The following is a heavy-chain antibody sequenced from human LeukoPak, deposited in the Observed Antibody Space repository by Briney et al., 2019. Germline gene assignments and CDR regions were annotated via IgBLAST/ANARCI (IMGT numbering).Heavy chain of an antibody. CDR1: GGSISSSSYY. Sequence: SETLSLTCTVSGGSISSSSYYWGWIRQSPGKGLEWIGSIYYSGSTYYNPSLKSRVTISVDTSKNQFSLKLSSVTAADTAVYYCASKSRGQDSSGYYLDYWGQGTLVTVSS. V-gene: IGHV4-39*01. CDR2: IYYSGST. J-gene: IGHJ4*02. D-gene: IGHD3-22*01. CDR3: ASKSRGQDSSGYYLDY.